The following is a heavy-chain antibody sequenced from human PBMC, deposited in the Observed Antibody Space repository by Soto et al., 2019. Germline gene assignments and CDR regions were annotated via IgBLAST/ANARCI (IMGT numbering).Heavy chain of an antibody. D-gene: IGHD3-9*01. CDR1: GYTFTSYG. Sequence: QVQLVQSGAEVKKPGASVKVSCKASGYTFTSYGISSVRQAPGQGLEWMGWISAYNGNTNYAQKLQGRVTMTTDTTTSIAYMERRSLKCVDTAVYYCARVGRYFGCYSLSHFQAMDVWGQGTTVTVSS. V-gene: IGHV1-18*01. CDR3: ARVGRYFGCYSLSHFQAMDV. CDR2: ISAYNGNT. J-gene: IGHJ6*02.